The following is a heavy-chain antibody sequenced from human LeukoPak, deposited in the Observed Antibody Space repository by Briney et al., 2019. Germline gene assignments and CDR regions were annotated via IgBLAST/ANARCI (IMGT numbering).Heavy chain of an antibody. V-gene: IGHV3-53*01. CDR1: GFTFSGYA. CDR2: LDTGGAT. J-gene: IGHJ3*01. CDR3: AREFRDAFDV. Sequence: GGSLRLSCAASGFTFSGYAMHWVRQAPGKGLEWVSVLDTGGATHYADSVKGRFTISRDNTWNTLFLQMNSLRDEDTAVYYCAREFRDAFDVWGQGTRVTVSS. D-gene: IGHD3-10*01.